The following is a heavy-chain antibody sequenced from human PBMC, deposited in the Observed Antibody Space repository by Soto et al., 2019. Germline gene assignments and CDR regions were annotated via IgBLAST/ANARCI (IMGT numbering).Heavy chain of an antibody. Sequence: EVQLVESGGGLVQPGGSLRLSCAASGFTFSNAWMSWVRQAPGKGLEWVGRIKSKTDGGTTDYAAPVKGRFTISRDDSKNTLYLQMNSLKTEDTAVYYCTAWIMAGPDFDYWGQGTLVTVSS. CDR3: TAWIMAGPDFDY. V-gene: IGHV3-15*01. D-gene: IGHD6-19*01. J-gene: IGHJ4*02. CDR1: GFTFSNAW. CDR2: IKSKTDGGTT.